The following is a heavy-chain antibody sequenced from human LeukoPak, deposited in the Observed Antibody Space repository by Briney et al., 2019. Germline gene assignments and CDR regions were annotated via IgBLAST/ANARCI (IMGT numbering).Heavy chain of an antibody. V-gene: IGHV4-34*01. CDR2: INHSGST. CDR1: GGSFSGYY. D-gene: IGHD5-18*01. CDR3: ARQRGYTYGFPDY. Sequence: SSETLSLTCAVYGGSFSGYYWSWIRQPPGKGLEWIGEINHSGSTNYNPSLKSRVTISVDTSKNQFSLNLSSVTAADTAVYYCARQRGYTYGFPDYWGQGTLVTVSS. J-gene: IGHJ4*02.